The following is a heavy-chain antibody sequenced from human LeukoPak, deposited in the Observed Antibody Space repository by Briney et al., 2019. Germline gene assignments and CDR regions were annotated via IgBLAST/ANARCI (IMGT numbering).Heavy chain of an antibody. CDR3: ATRAIPQMSTPFDS. J-gene: IGHJ4*02. V-gene: IGHV1-24*01. CDR1: GDSLSELA. Sequence: ASVSVSCKVSGDSLSELAMHWVRQAPGKGLEWAGGFDLEDEETVYAQKFQGRVTMTEDKFPDTAYMELSSLRSEDTAMYYCATRAIPQMSTPFDSWGQGTLVTVSS. CDR2: FDLEDEET. D-gene: IGHD5-24*01.